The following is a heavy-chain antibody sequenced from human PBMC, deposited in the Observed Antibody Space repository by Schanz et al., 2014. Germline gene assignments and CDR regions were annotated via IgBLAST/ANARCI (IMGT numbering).Heavy chain of an antibody. CDR1: GASVSSDNW. J-gene: IGHJ4*02. Sequence: QVQLEESGAGLVKPSGTLSLTCAVSGASVSSDNWWNWVRQPPGKGLEWIGEIYDSGNTNYNPSLRRRVTMPVDDSKNQFSLQLTSVTAADTAVYYCARGGQGFGEPHQRLFEYWGPGTLVTVSS. V-gene: IGHV4-4*02. D-gene: IGHD3-10*01. CDR2: IYDSGNT. CDR3: ARGGQGFGEPHQRLFEY.